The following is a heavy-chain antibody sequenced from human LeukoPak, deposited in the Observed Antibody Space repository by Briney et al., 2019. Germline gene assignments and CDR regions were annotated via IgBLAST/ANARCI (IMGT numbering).Heavy chain of an antibody. CDR3: ASEGASDY. J-gene: IGHJ4*02. V-gene: IGHV4-61*02. CDR2: IYTSGST. Sequence: SETLSLTCTVSGGSISSSSYYWSWIRQPAGKGLEWIGRIYTSGSTNYNPSLKSRVTISVDTSKNQFSLKLSSVTAADTAVYYCASEGASDYWGQGTLVTVSS. CDR1: GGSISSSSYY.